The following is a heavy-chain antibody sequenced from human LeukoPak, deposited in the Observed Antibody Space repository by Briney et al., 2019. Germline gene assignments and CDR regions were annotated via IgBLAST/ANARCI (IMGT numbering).Heavy chain of an antibody. CDR3: ARARFSYSSGFSYFFDY. J-gene: IGHJ4*02. V-gene: IGHV3-53*01. D-gene: IGHD6-25*01. CDR2: IYSGGAT. Sequence: GGSLRLSCAASGFPVSSNYMTWVRQAPGKGLEWVSIIYSGGATYYADSVKGRFTISRDHSKNALWLQMTSLRAEDTAVYYCARARFSYSSGFSYFFDYWGQGTLVTVSS. CDR1: GFPVSSNY.